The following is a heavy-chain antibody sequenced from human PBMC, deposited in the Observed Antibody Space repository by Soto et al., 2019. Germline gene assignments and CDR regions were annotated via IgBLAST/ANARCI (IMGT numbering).Heavy chain of an antibody. CDR2: IFYSGTT. J-gene: IGHJ6*02. V-gene: IGHV4-30-4*01. Sequence: SETLSLTCTVSGDSISSADYYWSWIRQTPGKGLEWIGHIFYSGTTYYNPSLKSRLTISVDTSKNHFSLRLTSVTATDTAVYYCARDLWVEPELYYYGMDVWGQGTTVTVSS. D-gene: IGHD1-1*01. CDR1: GDSISSADYY. CDR3: ARDLWVEPELYYYGMDV.